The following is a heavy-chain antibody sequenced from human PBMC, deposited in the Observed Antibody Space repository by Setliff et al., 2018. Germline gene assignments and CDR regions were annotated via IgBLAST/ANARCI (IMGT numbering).Heavy chain of an antibody. CDR3: ARKDSSSWSCDY. Sequence: SETLSLTCTVSGYSISSGSYYWSWIRQPAGKGLEWIGHIYTSGSTNYNPSLKSRVTISVDTSKNQFSLKLSSVTAADTAVYYCARKDSSSWSCDYWGQGTLVTVSS. D-gene: IGHD6-13*01. CDR2: IYTSGST. CDR1: GYSISSGSYY. J-gene: IGHJ4*02. V-gene: IGHV4-61*09.